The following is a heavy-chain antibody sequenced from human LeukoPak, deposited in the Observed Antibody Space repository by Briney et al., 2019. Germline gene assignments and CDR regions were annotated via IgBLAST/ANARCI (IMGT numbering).Heavy chain of an antibody. CDR2: IYSGGST. CDR3: ARAGTWLQLLYAFDI. D-gene: IGHD5-24*01. V-gene: IGHV3-53*01. Sequence: GGSLRLSCAASGFTVSSNYMSWVRQAPGKGLEWVSVIYSGGSTYYADSVKGRFTISRDNSKNTLYLQMNSLRAEDTAVYYCARAGTWLQLLYAFDIWGQGTTVTVSS. CDR1: GFTVSSNY. J-gene: IGHJ3*02.